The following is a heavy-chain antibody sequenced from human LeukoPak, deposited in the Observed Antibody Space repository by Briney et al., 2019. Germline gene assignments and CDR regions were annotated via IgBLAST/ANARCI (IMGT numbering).Heavy chain of an antibody. Sequence: SVKVSCKASGGTFSSYAISWVRQAPGQGLEWMGRIIPIFGTANYAQKFQGGVTITTDESTSTAYMELSSLRSEDTAVYYCARYCSGGSCYGKSRAFDIWGQGTMVTVSS. J-gene: IGHJ3*02. V-gene: IGHV1-69*05. CDR3: ARYCSGGSCYGKSRAFDI. CDR2: IIPIFGTA. CDR1: GGTFSSYA. D-gene: IGHD2-15*01.